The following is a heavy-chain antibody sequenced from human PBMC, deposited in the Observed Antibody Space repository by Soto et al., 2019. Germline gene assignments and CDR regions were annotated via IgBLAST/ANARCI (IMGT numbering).Heavy chain of an antibody. CDR2: ISAYNGNT. J-gene: IGHJ1*01. Sequence: ASVKVSCKASGYTFTSYGISWVRQAPGQGLEWMGWISAYNGNTNYAQKLQGRVTMTTDTSTSTAYMELRSLRSDDTAVYYCASWGGSIHLEYFQHWGQGTLVTVSS. CDR1: GYTFTSYG. V-gene: IGHV1-18*04. CDR3: ASWGGSIHLEYFQH. D-gene: IGHD1-26*01.